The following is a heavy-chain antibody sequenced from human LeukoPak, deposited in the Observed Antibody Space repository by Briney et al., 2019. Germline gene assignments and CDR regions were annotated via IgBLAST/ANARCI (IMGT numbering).Heavy chain of an antibody. CDR3: ASVYYYGMDV. J-gene: IGHJ6*02. Sequence: PGGSQRLSCAASGFTFSDYYMSWIRPAPGRGLEWVSYISSSGGTIYYADSVKGRFTISRDNAKKSLYLQMNSLRAEDTAVYYCASVYYYGMDVWGQGTTVTVSS. CDR2: ISSSGGTI. CDR1: GFTFSDYY. V-gene: IGHV3-11*01.